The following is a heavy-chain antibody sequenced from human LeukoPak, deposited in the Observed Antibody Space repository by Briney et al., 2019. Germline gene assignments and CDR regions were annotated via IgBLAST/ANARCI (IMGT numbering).Heavy chain of an antibody. J-gene: IGHJ4*02. CDR1: GFTFRTYW. V-gene: IGHV3-74*01. CDR3: TRAGSFRHDY. CDR2: INSDGSST. D-gene: IGHD3-10*01. Sequence: GGSLRLSCSTSGFTFRTYWMHWVRQAPGKGLEWVSRINSDGSSTSYADTLKGRFTFSRDNAKNTLYLQMNSLRAEDTAVYYCTRAGSFRHDYWGQGTLVTVSS.